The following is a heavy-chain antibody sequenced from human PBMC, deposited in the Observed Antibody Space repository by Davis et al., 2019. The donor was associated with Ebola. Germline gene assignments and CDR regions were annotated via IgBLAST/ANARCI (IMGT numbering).Heavy chain of an antibody. CDR3: ARDLGSYCSSTSCRGY. CDR1: GGTFSSYA. Sequence: AASVKVSCKASGGTFSSYAISWVRQAPGQGLEWMGGIIPIFGTANYAQKFQGRVTITADKSTSTAYMELSSLRSEDTAVYYCARDLGSYCSSTSCRGYWGQGTLVTVSS. D-gene: IGHD2-2*01. V-gene: IGHV1-69*06. J-gene: IGHJ4*02. CDR2: IIPIFGTA.